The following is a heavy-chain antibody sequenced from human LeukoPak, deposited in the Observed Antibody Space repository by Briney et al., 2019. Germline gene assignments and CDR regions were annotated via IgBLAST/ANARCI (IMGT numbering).Heavy chain of an antibody. D-gene: IGHD1-7*01. CDR2: LKQDGSEK. CDR3: ARDELTGAFDY. CDR1: GFTFSSYW. Sequence: GGSLRLSCAASGFTFSSYWMSWVRQAPGKGLEWVANLKQDGSEKYYVDSVKGRFTISRDNAKNSLYLEMSSLRAEDTALFYCARDELTGAFDYWGQGTLVTVSS. J-gene: IGHJ4*02. V-gene: IGHV3-7*01.